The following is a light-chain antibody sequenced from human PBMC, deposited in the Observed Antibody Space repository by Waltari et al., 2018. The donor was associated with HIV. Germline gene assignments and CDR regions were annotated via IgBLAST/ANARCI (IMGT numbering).Light chain of an antibody. CDR3: QQYFSTPYT. V-gene: IGKV4-1*01. J-gene: IGKJ2*01. Sequence: DIVMTQSPDSLAVSLGERATINSNSSQSVLSSSNNKSYLTWYQQKPGQPPKQLIYWASTRESGVPDRFNGSGSGTDFTLTISSLQAEDVAVYYCQQYFSTPYTFGQGTKLEIK. CDR1: QSVLSSSNNKSY. CDR2: WAS.